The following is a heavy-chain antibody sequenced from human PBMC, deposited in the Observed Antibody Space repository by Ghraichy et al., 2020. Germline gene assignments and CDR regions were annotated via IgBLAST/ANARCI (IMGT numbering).Heavy chain of an antibody. V-gene: IGHV1-24*01. CDR2: FDPEDGET. D-gene: IGHD3-22*01. CDR1: GYTLTELS. J-gene: IGHJ4*02. Sequence: ASVKVSCKVSGYTLTELSMHWVRQAPGKGLEWMGGFDPEDGETIYAQKFQGRVTMTEDTSTDTAYMELSSLRSEDTAVYYCATVVWLFPLFDYWGQGTLVTVSS. CDR3: ATVVWLFPLFDY.